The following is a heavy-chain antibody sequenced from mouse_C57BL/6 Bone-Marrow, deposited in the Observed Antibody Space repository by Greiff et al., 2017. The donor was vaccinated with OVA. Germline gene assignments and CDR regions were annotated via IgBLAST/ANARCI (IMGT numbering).Heavy chain of an antibody. Sequence: EVKLMESGGDLVKPGGSLKLSCAASGFTFSSYGMSWVRQTPDKRLEWVATISSGGSYTYYPDSVKGRFTISRDNAKNTLYLQMSSLKSEDTAMYYSARHTDGYSWYFDVWGTGTTGTVSS. J-gene: IGHJ1*03. CDR3: ARHTDGYSWYFDV. CDR1: GFTFSSYG. CDR2: ISSGGSYT. V-gene: IGHV5-6*01. D-gene: IGHD2-3*01.